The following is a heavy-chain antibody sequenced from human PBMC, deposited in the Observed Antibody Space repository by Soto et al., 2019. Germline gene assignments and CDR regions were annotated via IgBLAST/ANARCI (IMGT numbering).Heavy chain of an antibody. CDR3: ARDPILTGSEYYFDY. CDR2: ISAYNGNT. V-gene: IGHV1-18*01. Sequence: GASVKVSCKASGYSFTSYGISWVRQAPGQGLEWMGWISAYNGNTNYAQKLQGRVTMTTDTSTSTAYMELRSLRSDDTAVYYCARDPILTGSEYYFDYWGQGTLVTVSS. D-gene: IGHD3-9*01. J-gene: IGHJ4*02. CDR1: GYSFTSYG.